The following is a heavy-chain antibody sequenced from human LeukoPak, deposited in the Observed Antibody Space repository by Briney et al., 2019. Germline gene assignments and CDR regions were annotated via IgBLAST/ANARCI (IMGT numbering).Heavy chain of an antibody. Sequence: GASVKVSCKASGYTLTSYYMHWVRQAPGQGLEWMGIINPSGGSTSYAQKFQGRVTMTRDTSTSTVYMELSSLRSEDTAVYYCARMTTVVTPKTHLHFDYWGQGTLVTVSS. CDR1: GYTLTSYY. CDR3: ARMTTVVTPKTHLHFDY. J-gene: IGHJ4*02. CDR2: INPSGGST. D-gene: IGHD4-23*01. V-gene: IGHV1-46*01.